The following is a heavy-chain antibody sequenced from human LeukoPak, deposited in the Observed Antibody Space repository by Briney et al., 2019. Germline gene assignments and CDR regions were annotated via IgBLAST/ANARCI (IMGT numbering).Heavy chain of an antibody. CDR3: AREAGYSSSWYAVYYYYYMDV. CDR2: ISAYNGNT. V-gene: IGHV1-18*01. J-gene: IGHJ6*03. D-gene: IGHD6-13*01. CDR1: GXTFTSYG. Sequence: XKVSCKASGXTFTSYGISWVRQAPGQGLEWMGWISAYNGNTNYAQKLQGRVTMTTDTSTSTAYMGLRSLRSDDTAVYYCAREAGYSSSWYAVYYYYYMDVWGKGTTVTVSS.